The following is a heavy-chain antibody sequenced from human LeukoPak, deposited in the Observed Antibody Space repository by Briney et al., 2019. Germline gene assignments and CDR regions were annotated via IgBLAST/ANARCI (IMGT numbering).Heavy chain of an antibody. D-gene: IGHD3-10*01. J-gene: IGHJ6*04. CDR1: GFTFSSYS. V-gene: IGHV3-21*01. CDR2: IITSSSYI. CDR3: ARQYYYGSGSYLVAYGMDV. Sequence: GGSLRLSCAASGFTFSSYSMNLVRQAPGKGLELVSSIITSSSYIYYADSVKGRFTISRDNAKNSLYLQMNSLRAEDTAVYYCARQYYYGSGSYLVAYGMDVWGKGTTVTVSS.